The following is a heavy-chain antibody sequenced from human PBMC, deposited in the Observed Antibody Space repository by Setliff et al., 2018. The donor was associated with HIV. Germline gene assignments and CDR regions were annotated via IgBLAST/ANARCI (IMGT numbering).Heavy chain of an antibody. V-gene: IGHV5-51*01. CDR1: GYRFTSYW. CDR3: FGESSLYNWFDP. J-gene: IGHJ5*02. CDR2: IYPGDSDT. D-gene: IGHD3-10*01. Sequence: GESLKISWKGSGYRFTSYWIGWVRQMPGKGLEWMGIIYPGDSDTRYSPSFQGQVTISADKSITTAADTAVYYCARDHGGLLWFGESSLYNWFDPWGQGTLVTVSS.